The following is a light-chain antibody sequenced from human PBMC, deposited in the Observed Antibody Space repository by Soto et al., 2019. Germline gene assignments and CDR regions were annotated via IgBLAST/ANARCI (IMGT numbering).Light chain of an antibody. CDR1: QSVSSNY. V-gene: IGKV3-20*01. CDR2: GAS. CDR3: QQYGATMWK. Sequence: EIVLTQSPGALSSSPGETITLSCRASQSVSSNYLAWYQQKPGQAPRLLVYGASSRATGIPDRFSGSGSGTDFTLTISRLEPEDFAVYYCQQYGATMWKFGQGTKVDIK. J-gene: IGKJ1*01.